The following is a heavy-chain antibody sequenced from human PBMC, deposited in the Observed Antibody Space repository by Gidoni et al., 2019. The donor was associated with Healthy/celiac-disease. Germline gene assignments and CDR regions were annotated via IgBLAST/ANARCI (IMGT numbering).Heavy chain of an antibody. D-gene: IGHD3-3*01. V-gene: IGHV5-51*01. CDR1: GYSFTSSW. CDR2: IYPGDSDT. J-gene: IGHJ4*02. Sequence: EVQLVQSGAEVKKPGESLKISCKGSGYSFTSSWIGWVRQMPGKGLEGVGIIYPGDSDTRYSPSFQGQVTISADKSISTAYLQWSSLKASDTAMYYCARHFAPDFWSGYHNYFDYWGQGTLVTVSS. CDR3: ARHFAPDFWSGYHNYFDY.